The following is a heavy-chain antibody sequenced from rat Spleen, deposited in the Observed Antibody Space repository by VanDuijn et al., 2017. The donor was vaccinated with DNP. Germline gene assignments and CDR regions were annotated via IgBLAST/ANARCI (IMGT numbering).Heavy chain of an antibody. CDR3: ATHAGKQLPDY. V-gene: IGHV5S10*01. D-gene: IGHD1-2*01. J-gene: IGHJ2*01. CDR1: GFTFSDYY. Sequence: EVQLVESGGGLVQPGRSLKLSCAASGFTFSDYYMAWVRQAPTKGLEWVATIIFDGRTTYYGDSVKGRFTVSRDNAKSTLYLQMDSLRSEDTATYYCATHAGKQLPDYWGQGVMVTVSS. CDR2: IIFDGRTT.